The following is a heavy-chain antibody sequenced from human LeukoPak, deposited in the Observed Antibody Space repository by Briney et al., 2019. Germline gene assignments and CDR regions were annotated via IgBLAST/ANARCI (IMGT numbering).Heavy chain of an antibody. Sequence: GGSLRLSCAASGFTFSSYAMSWVRQAPGKGLEWVSTISGSGRGTYYADSVKGRFTISRDNSKNTLYLQMNSLRAEDTAVYYCAKGQSLNTIIVVITTVDYWGQGTLVTVSS. V-gene: IGHV3-23*01. D-gene: IGHD3-22*01. CDR1: GFTFSSYA. CDR2: ISGSGRGT. CDR3: AKGQSLNTIIVVITTVDY. J-gene: IGHJ4*02.